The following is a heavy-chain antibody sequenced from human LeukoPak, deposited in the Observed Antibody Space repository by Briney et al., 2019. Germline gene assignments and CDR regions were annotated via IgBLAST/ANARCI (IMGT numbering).Heavy chain of an antibody. CDR1: GFTFSSAW. V-gene: IGHV3-74*01. Sequence: GGSLRLSCAASGFTFSSAWMHWVRQAPGTGLVWVSRITDDATTTYADSVRGRFTISRDDAKNILYLQMNSLRAEDTAVYYCVRDRVGPDYWGQGTLVTVSS. D-gene: IGHD1-26*01. CDR3: VRDRVGPDY. J-gene: IGHJ4*02. CDR2: ITDDATT.